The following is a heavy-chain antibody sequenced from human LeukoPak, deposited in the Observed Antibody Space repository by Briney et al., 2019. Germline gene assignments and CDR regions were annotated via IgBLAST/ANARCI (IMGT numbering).Heavy chain of an antibody. V-gene: IGHV3-30*04. CDR2: ISFDGSNK. CDR3: ARPYYDFWSGYQDYYYYMDV. D-gene: IGHD3-3*01. Sequence: GGSLRLSCAASGFTFSSHALHWVRQAPGKGLEWVALISFDGSNKYYADSVKGRFTISRDNSKNTLYLQVNSLRVEDTAVYYCARPYYDFWSGYQDYYYYMDVWGKGTTVTVSS. J-gene: IGHJ6*03. CDR1: GFTFSSHA.